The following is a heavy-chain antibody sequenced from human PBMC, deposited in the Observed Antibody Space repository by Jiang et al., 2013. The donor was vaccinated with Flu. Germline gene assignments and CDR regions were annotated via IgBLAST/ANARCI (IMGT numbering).Heavy chain of an antibody. CDR3: ARDRYSYGSADAFDI. V-gene: IGHV1-69*06. Sequence: SSVKVSCKASGGTFSSYAISWVRQAPGQGLEWMGGIIPIFGTANYAQKFQGRVTITADKSTSTAYMELSSLRSEDTAVYYCARDRYSYGSADAFDIWGQGTMVTVSS. CDR2: IIPIFGTA. J-gene: IGHJ3*02. D-gene: IGHD5-18*01. CDR1: GGTFSSYA.